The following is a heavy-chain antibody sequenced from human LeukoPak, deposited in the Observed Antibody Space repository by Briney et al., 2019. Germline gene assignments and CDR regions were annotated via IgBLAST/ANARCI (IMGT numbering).Heavy chain of an antibody. V-gene: IGHV3-30*18. CDR2: TSSDLNVK. J-gene: IGHJ4*02. Sequence: GGSLRLSCAASGFTFRNYVIHWVRQAPGKGLEWVAVTSSDLNVKLYADSVKGRFTISRDNSKNTLYLQMNSLRAEDTAVYYCAKDPDYGDYSTFDYWGQGTLVTVSS. CDR1: GFTFRNYV. D-gene: IGHD4-17*01. CDR3: AKDPDYGDYSTFDY.